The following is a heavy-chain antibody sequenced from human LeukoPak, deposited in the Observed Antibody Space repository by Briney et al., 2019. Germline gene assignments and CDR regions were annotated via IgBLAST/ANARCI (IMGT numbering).Heavy chain of an antibody. CDR3: ARDLRGSSGGFDY. J-gene: IGHJ4*02. D-gene: IGHD6-19*01. CDR2: IYTSGST. Sequence: SETLSLTCTVSGGSISSGSYYWSWIRQPAGKGLEWIGRIYTSGSTRYNPSLKSRVTRSVDMYKNQCALKLSSVTAADTAVYNRARDLRGSSGGFDYWGQGTLVTVSS. V-gene: IGHV4-61*02. CDR1: GGSISSGSYY.